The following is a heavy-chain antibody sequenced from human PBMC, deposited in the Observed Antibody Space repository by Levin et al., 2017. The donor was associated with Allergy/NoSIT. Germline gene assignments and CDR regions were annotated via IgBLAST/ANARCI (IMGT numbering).Heavy chain of an antibody. CDR1: GYTFTSYG. CDR3: ARDHDYGGTYWYFDL. Sequence: ASVKVSCKASGYTFTSYGIIWVRQAPGQGLEWMGWISGYNGNTKYAQDFQGRVTMTTDTSTSTAYMELRNLRSDDTAVYYCARDHDYGGTYWYFDLWGRGTQVTVSS. D-gene: IGHD4-23*01. V-gene: IGHV1-18*01. CDR2: ISGYNGNT. J-gene: IGHJ2*01.